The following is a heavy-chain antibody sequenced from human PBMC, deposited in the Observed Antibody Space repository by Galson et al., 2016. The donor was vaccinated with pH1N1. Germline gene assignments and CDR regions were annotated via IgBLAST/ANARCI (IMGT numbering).Heavy chain of an antibody. CDR2: IDPSCGGT. V-gene: IGHV1-46*01. J-gene: IGHJ1*01. CDR3: TRDLGRRREF. Sequence: SVKVSCKASGYTFTTSDIHWVRQAPGEGLEWMGVIDPSCGGTTYAQKFQARVTMTRDTSTSTVYLDLSRLNSEDTSVYYCTRDLGRRREFWGQGTLVNVSS. D-gene: IGHD1-26*01. CDR1: GYTFTTSD.